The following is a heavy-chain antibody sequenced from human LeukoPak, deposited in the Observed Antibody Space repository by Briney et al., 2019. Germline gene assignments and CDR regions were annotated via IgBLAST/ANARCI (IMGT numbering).Heavy chain of an antibody. CDR1: RFTFSSYA. Sequence: GRSLRLSCAASRFTFSSYAMHWVRQAPGKGLEWLTLISYDGSNKYYADSVKGRFTISRDNSKNTLYLQMNSLRAEDTAVYYCARAGAYSYSYYMDVWGKGTTVTVSS. J-gene: IGHJ6*03. CDR3: ARAGAYSYSYYMDV. D-gene: IGHD5-18*01. CDR2: ISYDGSNK. V-gene: IGHV3-30*04.